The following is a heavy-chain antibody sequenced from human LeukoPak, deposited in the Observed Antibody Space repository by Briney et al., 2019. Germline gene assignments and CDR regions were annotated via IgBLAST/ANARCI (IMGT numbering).Heavy chain of an antibody. D-gene: IGHD4-23*01. CDR3: ARGAHTPYSGRNSTGYYFDY. V-gene: IGHV4-34*01. J-gene: IGHJ4*02. Sequence: SETLSLTCAVYGGSFSGYYWSWIRQPPGKGLEWIGEINHSGSTNYNPSLKSRVTISVDTSKNQFSLKLSSVTPADTAVYYWARGAHTPYSGRNSTGYYFDYSGQGTLVTVSS. CDR1: GGSFSGYY. CDR2: INHSGST.